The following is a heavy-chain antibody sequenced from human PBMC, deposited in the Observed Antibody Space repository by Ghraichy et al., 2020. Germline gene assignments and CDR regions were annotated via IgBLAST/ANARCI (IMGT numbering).Heavy chain of an antibody. V-gene: IGHV1-69*13. Sequence: SVKVSCKASGGTFSSYAISWVRQAPGQGLEWMGGIIPIFGTANYAQKFQGRVTITADESTSTAYMELSSLRSEDTAVYYCARDSFLEWLPPDGMDVWGQGTTVTVSS. CDR1: GGTFSSYA. J-gene: IGHJ6*02. D-gene: IGHD3-3*01. CDR3: ARDSFLEWLPPDGMDV. CDR2: IIPIFGTA.